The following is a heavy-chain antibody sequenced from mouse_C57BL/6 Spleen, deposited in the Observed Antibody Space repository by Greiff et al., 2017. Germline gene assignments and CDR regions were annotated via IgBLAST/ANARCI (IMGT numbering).Heavy chain of an antibody. CDR1: GFNIKDYY. Sequence: EVQLQQSGAELVRPGASVKLSCTASGFNIKDYYMHWVKQRPEQGLEWIGRIDPEDGDTEYAPKFQGKATMTADTSSNTAYLQLSSLTSEDTAVYYCTPSYGNYWYFDVWGTGTTVTVSS. D-gene: IGHD2-1*01. CDR3: TPSYGNYWYFDV. J-gene: IGHJ1*03. V-gene: IGHV14-1*01. CDR2: IDPEDGDT.